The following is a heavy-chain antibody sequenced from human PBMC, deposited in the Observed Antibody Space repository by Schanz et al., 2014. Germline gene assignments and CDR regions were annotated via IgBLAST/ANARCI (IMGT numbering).Heavy chain of an antibody. D-gene: IGHD2-21*02. CDR2: ISPSSSYI. V-gene: IGHV3-21*01. CDR3: ARDLNRCGGDCYSG. J-gene: IGHJ4*02. Sequence: EVQLVESGGGLVQPGGSLKLSCAASGFTFSSYAMTWVRQAPGKGLDWVSSISPSSSYIYYADSVKGRFTISRDNAKNSLYLQMNSLRAEDTAVYYCARDLNRCGGDCYSGWGQGTLVTVSS. CDR1: GFTFSSYA.